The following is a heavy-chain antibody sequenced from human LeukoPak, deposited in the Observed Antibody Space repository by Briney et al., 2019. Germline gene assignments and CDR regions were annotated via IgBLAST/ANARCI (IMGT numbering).Heavy chain of an antibody. Sequence: QPGGSLRLSCAASGFTFSSDWMHWVRQAPGVGLVWVSRITNDASSTSYADSVKGRFTISRDNAKNTLYLEMSSLRAEDTAVYYCVRDSSVTRMDVWGKGTTDTVSS. CDR1: GFTFSSDW. V-gene: IGHV3-74*01. J-gene: IGHJ6*04. CDR2: ITNDASST. CDR3: VRDSSVTRMDV. D-gene: IGHD4-17*01.